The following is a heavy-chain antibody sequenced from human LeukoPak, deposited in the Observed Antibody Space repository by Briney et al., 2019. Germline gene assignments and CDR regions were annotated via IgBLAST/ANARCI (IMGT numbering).Heavy chain of an antibody. CDR3: ARSMIFPPDSFDH. CDR1: GFTFSSYW. Sequence: PGGALRLSCAASGFTFSSYWMHWVRPAAGKGLVWVSRISSGGSSTSHADSVKGRFTISRHNAKHTLYLQMNSLRADDTAVYFFARSMIFPPDSFDHWGQGTRLTVSS. J-gene: IGHJ4*02. D-gene: IGHD3-22*01. CDR2: ISSGGSST. V-gene: IGHV3-74*01.